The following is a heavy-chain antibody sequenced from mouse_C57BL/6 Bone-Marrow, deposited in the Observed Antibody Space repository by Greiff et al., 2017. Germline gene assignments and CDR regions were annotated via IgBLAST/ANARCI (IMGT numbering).Heavy chain of an antibody. CDR1: GFSLTSYG. V-gene: IGHV2-9*01. D-gene: IGHD1-1*01. CDR3: AKHAVTTVVATDWYFDV. Sequence: VMLVESGPGLVAPSQSLSITCTVSGFSLTSYGVDWVRQPPGKGLAWLGVIWGGGSTNYNSALMSRLSISKDNSKSQVFLKMNSLQTDDTAMYYCAKHAVTTVVATDWYFDVWGTETTVTVSS. CDR2: IWGGGST. J-gene: IGHJ1*03.